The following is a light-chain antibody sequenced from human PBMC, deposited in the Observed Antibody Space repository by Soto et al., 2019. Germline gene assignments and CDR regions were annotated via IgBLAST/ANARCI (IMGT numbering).Light chain of an antibody. J-gene: IGKJ4*01. CDR3: QQYGNTHLT. Sequence: NVLTQSPGTLSLSPGERATLSCRASQSVGSSCLAWCQQKPGQAPRLLIYGASSRATGIPDRFSGSGSGTDFTLTISRLEPEDFAVYYCQQYGNTHLTFGGGTKVDIK. CDR2: GAS. CDR1: QSVGSSC. V-gene: IGKV3-20*01.